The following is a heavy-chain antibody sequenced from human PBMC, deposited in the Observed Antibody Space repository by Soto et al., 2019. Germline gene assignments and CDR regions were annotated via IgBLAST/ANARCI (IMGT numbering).Heavy chain of an antibody. CDR1: GFTFSLFA. V-gene: IGHV3-23*01. D-gene: IGHD6-19*01. CDR2: LSARGGST. CDR3: AKVGLAMADPYSFDS. Sequence: EVHLLDSGGTLLQPGGSLRLSCAASGFTFSLFAMGWVRQAPGKGLEWVSALSARGGSTFYPDSVRGRCTISRDNSNNPLYLQMNSLRAGDTAVYYCAKVGLAMADPYSFDSWGQGTLVTVSS. J-gene: IGHJ4*02.